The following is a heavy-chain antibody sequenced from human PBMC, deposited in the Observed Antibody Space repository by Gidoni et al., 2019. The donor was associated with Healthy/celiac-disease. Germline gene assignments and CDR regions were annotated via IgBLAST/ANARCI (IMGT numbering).Heavy chain of an antibody. Sequence: EVQLVESGGGLIQPGGSLRLSCAASGFTVRSNYMSWVRQAPGKGLEWVSVIYSGGSTYYADSVKGRFTISRDNSKNTLYLQMNSLRAEDTAVYYCARDRGARDYYYGMDVWGQGTTVTVSS. CDR3: ARDRGARDYYYGMDV. CDR1: GFTVRSNY. CDR2: IYSGGST. V-gene: IGHV3-53*01. J-gene: IGHJ6*02. D-gene: IGHD3-10*01.